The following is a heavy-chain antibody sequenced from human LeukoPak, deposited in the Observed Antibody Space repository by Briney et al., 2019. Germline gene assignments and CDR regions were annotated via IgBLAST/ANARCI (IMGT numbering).Heavy chain of an antibody. J-gene: IGHJ4*02. V-gene: IGHV3-30*18. CDR3: AKDRLGSRIDYYFDY. D-gene: IGHD3-16*01. CDR1: GFTFSSYG. CDR2: ISFDGSNK. Sequence: PGGSLRLPCAASGFTFSSYGMHWVRQAPGKGLEWVAVISFDGSNKYYTDSVKGRFTISRDNSKNTLYLQMNSLRAEDTAVYYCAKDRLGSRIDYYFDYWGQGTLVTVSS.